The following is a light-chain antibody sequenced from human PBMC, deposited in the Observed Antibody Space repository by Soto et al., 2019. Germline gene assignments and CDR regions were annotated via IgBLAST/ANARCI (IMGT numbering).Light chain of an antibody. CDR1: QSVSSSY. Sequence: EIVLTQSPGTLSLSPGERATLSCRASQSVSSSYLAWYQQKPGQAPRLLIYGASSRATGNPDRCSGSGSGTDFNLTISRLEPEDFAVYYCQQYGSSPGFTFGPGTKVDIK. CDR3: QQYGSSPGFT. CDR2: GAS. V-gene: IGKV3-20*01. J-gene: IGKJ3*01.